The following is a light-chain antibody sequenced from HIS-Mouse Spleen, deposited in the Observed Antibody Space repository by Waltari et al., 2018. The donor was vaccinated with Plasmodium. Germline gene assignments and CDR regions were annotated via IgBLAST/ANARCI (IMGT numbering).Light chain of an antibody. CDR1: QSVSSSY. Sequence: EIVLTQSPGTLSLSPGERATLSCRASQSVSSSYLAWYQQKPGQAPRLLIYGASSRATCIPDRFSGSGSGTDFTLTISRLEPEDFAVYYWQQYGSSPPLTFGGGTKVEIK. V-gene: IGKV3-20*01. J-gene: IGKJ4*01. CDR2: GAS. CDR3: QQYGSSPPLT.